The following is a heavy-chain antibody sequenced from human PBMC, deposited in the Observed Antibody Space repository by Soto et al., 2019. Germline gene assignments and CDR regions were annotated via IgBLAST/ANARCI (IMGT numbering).Heavy chain of an antibody. CDR1: GGSFSGYY. J-gene: IGHJ4*02. Sequence: SETLSLTCAVYGGSFSGYYWSWIRQPPGKGLEWIGEINHSGSTNYNPSLKSRVTISVDTSKNQFSLKLSSVTAADTAVYYCARMSSIGFGSPDEGGYWGQGTLVTVSS. CDR2: INHSGST. D-gene: IGHD3-10*01. CDR3: ARMSSIGFGSPDEGGY. V-gene: IGHV4-34*01.